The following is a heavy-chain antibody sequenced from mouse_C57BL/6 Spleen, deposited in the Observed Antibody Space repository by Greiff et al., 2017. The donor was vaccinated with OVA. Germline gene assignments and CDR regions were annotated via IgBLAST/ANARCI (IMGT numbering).Heavy chain of an antibody. CDR2: INPNNGGT. CDR1: GYTFTDYN. D-gene: IGHD1-1*01. J-gene: IGHJ2*01. Sequence: EVQLQQSGPELVKPGASVKIPCKASGYTFTDYNMDWVKQSHGKSLEWIGDINPNNGGTIYNQKFKGKATLTVDKSSSTAYMELRSLTSEDTAVYYGARRAYGSSYGFDYWGQGTTLTVSS. CDR3: ARRAYGSSYGFDY. V-gene: IGHV1-18*01.